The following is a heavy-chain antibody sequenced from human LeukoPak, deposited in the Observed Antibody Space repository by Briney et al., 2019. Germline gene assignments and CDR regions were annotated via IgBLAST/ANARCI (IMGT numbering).Heavy chain of an antibody. V-gene: IGHV3-64*01. CDR3: AREIAFSAPWRGALDI. J-gene: IGHJ3*02. D-gene: IGHD2-21*01. CDR1: GFTFSGYD. Sequence: GGPLSLSCVASGFTFSGYDMHCVRQAPGKGLEYVSAISGRGDVTSYANSLKGRFTISRDNSKNTLFLQMDSLRADDLAVYYCAREIAFSAPWRGALDIWGQGKMVTVSS. CDR2: ISGRGDVT.